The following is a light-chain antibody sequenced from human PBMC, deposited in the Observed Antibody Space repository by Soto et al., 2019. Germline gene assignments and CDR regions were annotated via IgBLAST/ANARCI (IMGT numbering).Light chain of an antibody. CDR3: QRYSLYWA. V-gene: IGKV1-5*03. J-gene: IGKJ1*01. CDR2: RAS. Sequence: DIQMTQSPSTLSASVGDRVTITCRASENINIWLAWYQQKPGKAPKPLIYRASVLESGVPPRFSGSGSGTEFSLTISSLQPDDFATSYCQRYSLYWAFGQGTKVEIK. CDR1: ENINIW.